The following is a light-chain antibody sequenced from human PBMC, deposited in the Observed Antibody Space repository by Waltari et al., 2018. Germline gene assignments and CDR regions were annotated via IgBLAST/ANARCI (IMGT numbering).Light chain of an antibody. Sequence: DIVMTQSPDSLAVSLGERAPINCKSRQSVFYSPNKKNYIAWYQQKPGQPPKLLIYWASTRESGVPDRFSGSGSGTDFTLTISSLQAEDVAVYFCQQYSGGYTFGQGTKLEIK. CDR2: WAS. V-gene: IGKV4-1*01. CDR3: QQYSGGYT. CDR1: QSVFYSPNKKNY. J-gene: IGKJ2*01.